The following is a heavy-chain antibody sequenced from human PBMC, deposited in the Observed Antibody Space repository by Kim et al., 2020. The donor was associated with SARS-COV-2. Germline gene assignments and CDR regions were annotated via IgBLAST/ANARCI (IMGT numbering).Heavy chain of an antibody. J-gene: IGHJ4*02. V-gene: IGHV3-30*01. Sequence: YYADSVEGRFTISRDDSKNTLYLQMNSLRAEEPAVYYCAAAEYSYGPPDYWGQGTLVTVSS. CDR3: AAAEYSYGPPDY. D-gene: IGHD5-18*01.